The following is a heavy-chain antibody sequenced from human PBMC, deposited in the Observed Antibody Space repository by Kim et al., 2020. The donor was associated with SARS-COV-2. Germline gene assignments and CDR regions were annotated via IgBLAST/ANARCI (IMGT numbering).Heavy chain of an antibody. V-gene: IGHV3-23*01. Sequence: GGSLRLSCAASGFTFSSYAMSWVRQAPGKGLEWVSAISGSGGSTYYADSVKGRFTISRDNSKNTLYLQMNSLRAEDTAVYYCAKEGLYYDFWSGYYRSDAFDIWGQGTMVTVSS. CDR3: AKEGLYYDFWSGYYRSDAFDI. CDR1: GFTFSSYA. J-gene: IGHJ3*02. CDR2: ISGSGGST. D-gene: IGHD3-3*01.